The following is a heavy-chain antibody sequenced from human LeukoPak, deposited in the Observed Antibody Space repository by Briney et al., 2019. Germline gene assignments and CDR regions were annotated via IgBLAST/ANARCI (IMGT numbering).Heavy chain of an antibody. CDR3: ARAALLWFGEGNEPNWFDP. Sequence: SETLSLTCAVYGGSFSNYYWSWIRQPPGKGLEWIGEINHSGSTNYNPSLKSRVTISVDTSKNQFSLKLSSVTAADTAVYYCARAALLWFGEGNEPNWFDPWGQGTLVTVSS. D-gene: IGHD3-10*01. CDR2: INHSGST. CDR1: GGSFSNYY. J-gene: IGHJ5*02. V-gene: IGHV4-34*01.